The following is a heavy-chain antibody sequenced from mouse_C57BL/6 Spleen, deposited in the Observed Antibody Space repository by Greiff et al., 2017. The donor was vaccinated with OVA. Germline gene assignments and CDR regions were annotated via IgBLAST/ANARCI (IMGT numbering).Heavy chain of an antibody. CDR1: GFTFSSYT. CDR3: ARTSELAYFGY. Sequence: EVKLMESGGGLVKPGGSLKLSCAASGFTFSSYTMSWVRQTPEKRLEWVATISGGGGNTYYPDSVKGRFTISRDNAKNTLYLQMGSLRSEDTALYYCARTSELAYFGYWGQGTTLTVSS. D-gene: IGHD4-1*01. CDR2: ISGGGGNT. J-gene: IGHJ2*01. V-gene: IGHV5-9*01.